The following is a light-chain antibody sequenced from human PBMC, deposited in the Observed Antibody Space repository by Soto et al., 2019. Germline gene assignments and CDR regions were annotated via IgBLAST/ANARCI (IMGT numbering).Light chain of an antibody. V-gene: IGLV1-44*01. CDR1: SSNIGSNT. J-gene: IGLJ3*02. CDR2: NDN. Sequence: QSVLTQPPSASGTPGQRVTISCSGSSSNIGSNTVNWYQQLPGTAPKLLIYNDNERPSGVPDRFSGSKSGTSASLAISGLQSEDEADYYCATWDVNLNGRVFGGGTKLTVL. CDR3: ATWDVNLNGRV.